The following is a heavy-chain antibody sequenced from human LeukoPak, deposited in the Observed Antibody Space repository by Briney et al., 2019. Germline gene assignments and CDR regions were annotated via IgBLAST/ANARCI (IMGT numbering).Heavy chain of an antibody. V-gene: IGHV4-4*07. CDR1: GGSISSYY. CDR3: ARDYFGWFGASDGMDV. Sequence: ASETLSLTCTVSGGSISSYYWSWIRQPAGKGLEWIGRIYTSGSTNYNPSLKSRVTMSVDTSKNQFSLKLSSVTAADTAVYYCARDYFGWFGASDGMDVWGQGTLVTVSS. CDR2: IYTSGST. J-gene: IGHJ6*02. D-gene: IGHD3-10*01.